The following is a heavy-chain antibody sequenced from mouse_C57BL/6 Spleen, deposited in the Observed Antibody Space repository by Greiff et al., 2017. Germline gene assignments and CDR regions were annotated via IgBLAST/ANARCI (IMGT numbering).Heavy chain of an antibody. CDR1: GFTFSSYA. J-gene: IGHJ2*01. V-gene: IGHV5-4*01. D-gene: IGHD4-1*01. Sequence: EVQLVESGGGLVKPGGSLKLSCAASGFTFSSYAMSWVRQTPEKRLEWVATISDGGSYTYYPDNVKGRFTISRDNAKNNLYLQMSHRKSEDTAMYYCARDPELGGDYWGQGTTLPVGS. CDR3: ARDPELGGDY. CDR2: ISDGGSYT.